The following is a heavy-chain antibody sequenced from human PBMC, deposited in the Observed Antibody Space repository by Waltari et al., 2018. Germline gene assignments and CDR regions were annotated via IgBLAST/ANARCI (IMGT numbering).Heavy chain of an antibody. D-gene: IGHD3-22*01. Sequence: EVQLLESGGGLVQPGGSLRLSCAASGFTFSSYAMSWVRQAPGKGLAWGSAISGSGGSTYYADSVKGRFTISRDNSKNTLYLQMNSLRAEDTAVYYCAKNRYYDSSADYFDYWGQGTMVTVSS. V-gene: IGHV3-23*01. CDR1: GFTFSSYA. CDR3: AKNRYYDSSADYFDY. J-gene: IGHJ4*03. CDR2: ISGSGGST.